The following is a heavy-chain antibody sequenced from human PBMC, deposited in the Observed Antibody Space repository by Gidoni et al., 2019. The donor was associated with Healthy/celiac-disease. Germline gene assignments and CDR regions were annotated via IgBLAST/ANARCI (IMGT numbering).Heavy chain of an antibody. CDR2: IRSKAYGGTT. Sequence: EVQLVESGGGWVQPGRSLRLYGTASGLSFGDYAMSWVRQAPGKGLEWVGFIRSKAYGGTTEYAASVKGRFTISRDDSKRIAYLQMNSLKTEDTAVYYCKGYYDSSGYPYFYWGQGTLVTVSS. V-gene: IGHV3-49*04. D-gene: IGHD3-22*01. CDR3: KGYYDSSGYPYFY. J-gene: IGHJ4*02. CDR1: GLSFGDYA.